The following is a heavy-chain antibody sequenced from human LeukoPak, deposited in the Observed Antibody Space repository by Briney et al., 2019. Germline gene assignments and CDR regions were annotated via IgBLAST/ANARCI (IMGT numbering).Heavy chain of an antibody. Sequence: PSETLSLTCTVSGGSISSYYWSWIRQTPGKGLEWIGDIYYSGSTNYNPSLKSRVTISVDTSKNQFSLKLSSVTAADTAVYYCARDPYCRGGSCYLNWFDPWGQGTLVTVSS. CDR1: GGSISSYY. V-gene: IGHV4-59*12. CDR2: IYYSGST. CDR3: ARDPYCRGGSCYLNWFDP. D-gene: IGHD2-15*01. J-gene: IGHJ5*02.